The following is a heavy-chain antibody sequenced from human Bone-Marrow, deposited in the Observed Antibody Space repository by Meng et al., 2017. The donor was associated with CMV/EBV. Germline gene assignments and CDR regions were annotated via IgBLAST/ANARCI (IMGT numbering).Heavy chain of an antibody. D-gene: IGHD3/OR15-3a*01. V-gene: IGHV1-69*04. J-gene: IGHJ5*02. CDR3: ARDGTGYEFWRSRNWFDP. CDR1: GGTFSSYT. CDR2: IIPILGIA. Sequence: SVKVSCKASGGTFSSYTISWVRQAPGQGLEWMGRIIPILGIANYAQKFQGRVTITADKSTSTAYMELSSLRSEDTAVYYCARDGTGYEFWRSRNWFDPWGQGTLVTVSS.